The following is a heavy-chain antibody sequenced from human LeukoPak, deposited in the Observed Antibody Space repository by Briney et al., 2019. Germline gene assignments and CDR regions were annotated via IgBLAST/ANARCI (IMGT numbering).Heavy chain of an antibody. CDR3: ARQVGQQLFDY. CDR2: IYYSGST. CDR1: GGSISSYY. J-gene: IGHJ4*02. Sequence: SETLSLTCTVSGGSISSYYWSWIRQPPGKGLEWIGYIYYSGSTNYNPSLKSRVTISVDTSKNQFSLKLSSVTAADTAVYYCARQVGQQLFDYWGQGTLVTVSS. V-gene: IGHV4-59*08. D-gene: IGHD6-13*01.